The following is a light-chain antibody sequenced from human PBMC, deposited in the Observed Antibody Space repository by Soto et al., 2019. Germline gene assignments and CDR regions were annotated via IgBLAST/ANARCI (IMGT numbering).Light chain of an antibody. J-gene: IGLJ2*01. CDR2: EGF. V-gene: IGLV2-23*01. CDR1: SRDVGSYDL. Sequence: QSVLTQPASVSGSPGQSITISCTGTSRDVGSYDLVSWYQQHPGKAPKLIIYEGFNRPSGVSSRFSASKSGNTASLTISGLQPEDEADYYCCSYAGRGTSTVVFGGGTKLTVL. CDR3: CSYAGRGTSTVV.